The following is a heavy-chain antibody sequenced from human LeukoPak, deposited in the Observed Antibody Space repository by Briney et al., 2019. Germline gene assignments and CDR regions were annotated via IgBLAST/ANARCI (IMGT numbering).Heavy chain of an antibody. CDR2: IIPIFGTA. CDR1: GGTFSSYA. V-gene: IGHV1-69*13. J-gene: IGHJ3*02. CDR3: ARETADDCSSTSCYASAAFDI. D-gene: IGHD2-2*01. Sequence: VKVSCKASGGTFSSYAISWVRQAPGQGLEWMGGIIPIFGTANYAQKFQGRVTITADESTSTAYMELSSLRSEDTAVYYCARETADDCSSTSCYASAAFDIWGQGTMVTVSS.